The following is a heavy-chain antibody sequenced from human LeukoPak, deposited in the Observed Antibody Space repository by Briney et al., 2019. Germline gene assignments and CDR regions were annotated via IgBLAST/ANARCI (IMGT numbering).Heavy chain of an antibody. D-gene: IGHD2-21*02. CDR1: GGTFSSYA. CDR2: IIPIFGIA. Sequence: SVKVSCKASGGTFSSYAINWVRQAPGQGLEWMGRIIPIFGIANYAQKFQGRVTITADTSTSTAYMELSSLRSEDTAVYCCARDRCGGDCHADDAFDIWGQGTMVTVSS. V-gene: IGHV1-69*04. CDR3: ARDRCGGDCHADDAFDI. J-gene: IGHJ3*02.